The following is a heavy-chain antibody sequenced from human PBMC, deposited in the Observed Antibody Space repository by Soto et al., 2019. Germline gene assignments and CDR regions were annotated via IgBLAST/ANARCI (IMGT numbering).Heavy chain of an antibody. CDR2: IYYSGST. V-gene: IGHV4-39*01. CDR3: ARLGGGYCSGGSCYYPPPFDY. CDR1: GGSISSSSYY. J-gene: IGHJ4*02. Sequence: QLQLQESGPGLVKPSETLSLTCTVSGGSISSSSYYWGWIRQPPGKGLEWIGSIYYSGSTYYNPSLQSRVTIYVDTSTNQFSPKLSSVTAADTAVYYCARLGGGYCSGGSCYYPPPFDYWGQGTLVTVSS. D-gene: IGHD2-15*01.